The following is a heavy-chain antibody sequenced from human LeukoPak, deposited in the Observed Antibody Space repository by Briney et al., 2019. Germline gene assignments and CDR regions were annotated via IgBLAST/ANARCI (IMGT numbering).Heavy chain of an antibody. J-gene: IGHJ3*02. D-gene: IGHD3-22*01. CDR2: ISAYNGNT. V-gene: IGHV1-18*01. CDR3: ARDHYYDSSGPIDAFDI. Sequence: ASVKVSCKASGYTFTSYGISWVRPAPGQGLEWMGWISAYNGNTNYAQKLQGRVTMTTDTSTSTAYMELRSLRSDDTAVYYCARDHYYDSSGPIDAFDIWGQGTMVTVSS. CDR1: GYTFTSYG.